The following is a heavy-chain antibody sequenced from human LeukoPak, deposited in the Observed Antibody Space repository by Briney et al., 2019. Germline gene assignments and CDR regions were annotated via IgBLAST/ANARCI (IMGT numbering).Heavy chain of an antibody. J-gene: IGHJ6*03. CDR1: GGTFSSYA. D-gene: IGHD3-3*01. Sequence: ASVKVSCKASGGTFSSYAINWVRQATGQGLEWMGWINPNSGGTNYALKFQGRVTMTRDTSISTAYMELSRLRSDDTAVYYCARSYTAYDFWSGYHENYYYMDVWGKGTTVTVSS. V-gene: IGHV1-2*02. CDR3: ARSYTAYDFWSGYHENYYYMDV. CDR2: INPNSGGT.